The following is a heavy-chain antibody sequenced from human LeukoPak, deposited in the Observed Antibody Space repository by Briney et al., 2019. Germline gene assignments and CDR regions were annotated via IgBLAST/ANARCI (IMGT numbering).Heavy chain of an antibody. CDR3: VRVLAATPAFDY. D-gene: IGHD2-15*01. Sequence: PGVSLRLSCAAAGFTFSSYWMSWVRHAPGKGLEWVSNIKQDGSEKYYVDGVKGRFTISRDNAKNSLFLQMNSLRAEDTAVYYCVRVLAATPAFDYWGRGTLVTVSS. CDR1: GFTFSSYW. CDR2: IKQDGSEK. V-gene: IGHV3-7*04. J-gene: IGHJ4*02.